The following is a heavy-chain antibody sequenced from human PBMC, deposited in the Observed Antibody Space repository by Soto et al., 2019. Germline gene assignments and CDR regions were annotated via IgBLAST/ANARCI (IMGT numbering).Heavy chain of an antibody. D-gene: IGHD3-10*01. J-gene: IGHJ5*02. CDR1: GGSISSSNW. Sequence: QVQLQESGPGLVKPSGTLSLTCAVSGGSISSSNWWSWVRQPPGKGLEWIGEIYHSGSTNYNPSLKSRVTISVAKSKNQFSLKLSSVTAADTAVYYCARVNRITMVRGVNNWFDPWGQGTLVTVSS. CDR3: ARVNRITMVRGVNNWFDP. V-gene: IGHV4-4*02. CDR2: IYHSGST.